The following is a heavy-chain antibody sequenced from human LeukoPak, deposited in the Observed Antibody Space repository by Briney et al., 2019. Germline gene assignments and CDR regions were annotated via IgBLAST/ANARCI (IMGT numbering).Heavy chain of an antibody. V-gene: IGHV3-23*01. CDR1: GFTFSNSA. CDR3: AKGGGSIFFDY. D-gene: IGHD1-26*01. CDR2: ISGSGGAT. J-gene: IGHJ4*02. Sequence: GGSPRLSCVASGFTFSNSAMSWVRQAPAKGLEWVSAISGSGGATYYADSVKGRFTISRDNSKNTLYLQMNSLRAEDTAVYYCAKGGGSIFFDYWGQGTLVTVSS.